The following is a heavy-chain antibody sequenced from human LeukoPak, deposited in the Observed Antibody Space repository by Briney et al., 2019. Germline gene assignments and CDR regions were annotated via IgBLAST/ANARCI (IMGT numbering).Heavy chain of an antibody. CDR3: ARDRRPYGSHTGGGWFDP. CDR1: GGTFSSYA. CDR2: IIPIFGTA. D-gene: IGHD3-10*01. J-gene: IGHJ5*02. V-gene: IGHV1-69*15. Sequence: SVKVSCKASGGTFSSYAISWVRQAPGQGLEWMGRIIPIFGTANYAQKFQGRVTITADESTNTAYMELSSLRSEDTAVYYCARDRRPYGSHTGGGWFDPWGQGTLVTVSS.